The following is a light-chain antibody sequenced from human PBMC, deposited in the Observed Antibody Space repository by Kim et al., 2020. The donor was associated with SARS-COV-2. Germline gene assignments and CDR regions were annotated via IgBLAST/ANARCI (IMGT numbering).Light chain of an antibody. CDR3: QAWDSSAYV. J-gene: IGLJ1*01. Sequence: MSPGQTASITCSGDRLGDKYACWYQQKPGQSPVLVIYQDNKRPSGIPERFSGSNSGNTATLTISGTQAMDEADYYCQAWDSSAYVFGTGTKVTVL. CDR2: QDN. V-gene: IGLV3-1*01. CDR1: RLGDKY.